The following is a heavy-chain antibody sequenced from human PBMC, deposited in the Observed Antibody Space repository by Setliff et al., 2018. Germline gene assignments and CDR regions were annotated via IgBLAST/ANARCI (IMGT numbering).Heavy chain of an antibody. D-gene: IGHD3-22*01. CDR2: INTNTGNP. Sequence: ASVKVSCKASGYTFTSYAMNWVRQAPGQGLEWMGWINTNTGNPTYAQGFTGRFVFSLDTSVSTAYLQISSLKAEDTAVYYCARDPIRHDYDSSGHTYPFDYWGQGMLVTVS. V-gene: IGHV7-4-1*02. CDR3: ARDPIRHDYDSSGHTYPFDY. CDR1: GYTFTSYA. J-gene: IGHJ4*02.